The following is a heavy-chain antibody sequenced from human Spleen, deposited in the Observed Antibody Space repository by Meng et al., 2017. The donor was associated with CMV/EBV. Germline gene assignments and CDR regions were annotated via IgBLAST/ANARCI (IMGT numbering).Heavy chain of an antibody. J-gene: IGHJ4*02. D-gene: IGHD6-6*01. V-gene: IGHV1-2*02. CDR2: INPNSGGT. CDR1: RYTFTGYY. Sequence: QLVRSGAEWKKPGASGKLSSKASRYTFTGYYMHWVRQAPGQGLEWMGWINPNSGGTNYAQKFQGRVTMTRDTSISTAYMELSRLRSDDTAVYYCVRDPPGIAARPPVYWGQGTLVTVSS. CDR3: VRDPPGIAARPPVY.